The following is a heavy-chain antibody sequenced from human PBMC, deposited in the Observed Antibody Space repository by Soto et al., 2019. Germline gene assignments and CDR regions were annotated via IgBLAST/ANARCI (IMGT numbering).Heavy chain of an antibody. CDR2: ISYDGSNK. D-gene: IGHD3-3*01. CDR1: GFTFSSYA. CDR3: ARESVFVVAKDY. V-gene: IGHV3-30-3*01. Sequence: QVQLVESGGGVVQPGRSLRLSCAASGFTFSSYAMHWVRQAPGKGLEWVAVISYDGSNKYYADSVKGRFTISRDNSKNTLYLQMNSLRAEDTAVYYCARESVFVVAKDYWGQGTLVTVSS. J-gene: IGHJ4*02.